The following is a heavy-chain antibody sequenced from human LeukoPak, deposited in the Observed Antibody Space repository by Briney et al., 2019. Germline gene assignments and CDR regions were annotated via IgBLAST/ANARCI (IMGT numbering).Heavy chain of an antibody. CDR1: GYSISSGYY. CDR3: ATLVVVVPAAKGYYFDY. V-gene: IGHV4-38-2*01. CDR2: IYHSGST. Sequence: SETLSLTCAVSGYSISSGYYWGWIRQPPGKGLEWIGSIYHSGSTYYNPSLKSRVTISVDTSKNQFSLKLSSVTAADAAVYYCATLVVVVPAAKGYYFDYWGQGTLVTVSS. D-gene: IGHD2-2*01. J-gene: IGHJ4*02.